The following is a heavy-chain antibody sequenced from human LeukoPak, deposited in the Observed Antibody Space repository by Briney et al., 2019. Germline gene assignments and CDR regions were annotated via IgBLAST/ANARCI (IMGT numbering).Heavy chain of an antibody. Sequence: SETLSLTCAVYGGSFSGYYWSWIRQPPGKGLEWIGEINHSGSTNYNPSLKSRVTISVDTSKNQFSLKLSSVTAADTAVYYCAITSNILTGYTYYNSYAMDVSGNGTTVTVS. D-gene: IGHD3-9*01. CDR1: GGSFSGYY. V-gene: IGHV4-34*01. J-gene: IGHJ6*03. CDR3: AITSNILTGYTYYNSYAMDV. CDR2: INHSGST.